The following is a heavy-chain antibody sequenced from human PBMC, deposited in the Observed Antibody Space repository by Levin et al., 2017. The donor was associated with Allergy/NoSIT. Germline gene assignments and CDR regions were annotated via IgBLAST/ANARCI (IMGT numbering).Heavy chain of an antibody. CDR3: ARERFTRANDF. J-gene: IGHJ4*02. V-gene: IGHV4-4*07. CDR2: IYSSEKT. CDR1: GGSMSGYY. D-gene: IGHD3-3*01. Sequence: SETLSLTCTVSGGSMSGYYWSWVRQPAGKGLEWIGRIYSSEKTMYNPSLESPVTMSVDTSRNHFSLKLTSVTAADTAVYLCARERFTRANDFWGQGTLVTVSS.